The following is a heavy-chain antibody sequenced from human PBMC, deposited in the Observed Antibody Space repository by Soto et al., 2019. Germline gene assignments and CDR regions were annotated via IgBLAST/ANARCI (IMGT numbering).Heavy chain of an antibody. V-gene: IGHV3-30-3*01. CDR3: ARASSGYCSSTSCYDAFDI. Sequence: GGSLRLSCAASGFTFSSYAMHWVRQAPGKGLEWVAVISYDGSNKYYADSVKGRFTISRDNSKNTLYLQMNSLRAEDTAVYYCARASSGYCSSTSCYDAFDIWGQGTMVTVSS. J-gene: IGHJ3*02. CDR2: ISYDGSNK. CDR1: GFTFSSYA. D-gene: IGHD2-2*01.